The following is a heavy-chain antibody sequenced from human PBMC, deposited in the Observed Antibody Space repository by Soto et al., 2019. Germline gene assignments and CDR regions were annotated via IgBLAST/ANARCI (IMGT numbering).Heavy chain of an antibody. CDR1: GGSISSGDYY. CDR2: IYYSGST. D-gene: IGHD1-26*01. V-gene: IGHV4-30-4*01. J-gene: IGHJ3*02. CDR3: ARGLMGWELTTSAFDI. Sequence: QVQLQESGPGLVKPSQTLSLTCTVSGGSISSGDYYWSWIRQPPGKGLEWIGYIYYSGSTYYNPSLKSRVTISVDTSKNQFSLKLSSVTAADTAVYYCARGLMGWELTTSAFDIWGQGTMVTVSS.